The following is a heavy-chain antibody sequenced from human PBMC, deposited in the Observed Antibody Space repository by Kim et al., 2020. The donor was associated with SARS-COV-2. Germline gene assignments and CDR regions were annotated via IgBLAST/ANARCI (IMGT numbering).Heavy chain of an antibody. V-gene: IGHV3-30*03. D-gene: IGHD1-20*01. CDR2: ISYDGSNK. J-gene: IGHJ4*02. CDR3: ARAQMYNRRLYEIDY. Sequence: GGSLRLSCAASGFTFRSYGMHWVRQAPGKGLEWVTIISYDGSNKYYADSVKGRFTISRDNSKTTLYLQMNSLGVEDTAVYYCARAQMYNRRLYEIDYWGQGPLVTVSS. CDR1: GFTFRSYG.